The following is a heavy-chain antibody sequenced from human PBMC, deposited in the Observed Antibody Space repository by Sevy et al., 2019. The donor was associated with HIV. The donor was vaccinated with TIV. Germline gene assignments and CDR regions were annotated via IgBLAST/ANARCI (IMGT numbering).Heavy chain of an antibody. CDR3: AKATEYSSSDDAFDI. J-gene: IGHJ3*02. CDR1: GFTVSSNY. CDR2: IYSGGST. Sequence: GGSLRLSCAASGFTVSSNYMSWVRQAPGKGLEWVSVIYSGGSTYYADSVKGRFTISRDNSKNTLYLQMNSLRAEDTAVYYCAKATEYSSSDDAFDIWGQGTMATVSS. D-gene: IGHD6-6*01. V-gene: IGHV3-53*01.